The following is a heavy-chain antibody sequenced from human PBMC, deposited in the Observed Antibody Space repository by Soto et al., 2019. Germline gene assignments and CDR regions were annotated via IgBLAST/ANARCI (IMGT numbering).Heavy chain of an antibody. CDR3: ARLIGNGWLDT. J-gene: IGHJ5*02. CDR1: VDSVSSNDAT. D-gene: IGHD3-22*01. CDR2: TYYRSRLQT. Sequence: VQLQQSGPVLVKPSQTLSLTCAISVDSVSSNDATWDWIRQSPSRGLEWLGRTYYRSRLQTDSALSVNSRKNINPVTTNNQCSLQLNTLTHADTGVYYCARLIGNGWLDTWSQGTMVTVSS. V-gene: IGHV6-1*01.